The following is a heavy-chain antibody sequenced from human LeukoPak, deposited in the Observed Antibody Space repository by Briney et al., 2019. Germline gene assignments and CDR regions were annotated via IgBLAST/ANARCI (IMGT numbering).Heavy chain of an antibody. CDR1: GFTFSRYA. V-gene: IGHV3-23*01. Sequence: HTGGSLRLSCAASGFTFSRYAMSWVRQAPGKGLEWVSAISGSGGSTYYADSVKGRFTISRDNSKNTMYLQMNSLRAEDTDVYYCAKDGEVVDTTMVISNWFDPWGQGTLVTVSS. J-gene: IGHJ5*02. CDR2: ISGSGGST. D-gene: IGHD5-18*01. CDR3: AKDGEVVDTTMVISNWFDP.